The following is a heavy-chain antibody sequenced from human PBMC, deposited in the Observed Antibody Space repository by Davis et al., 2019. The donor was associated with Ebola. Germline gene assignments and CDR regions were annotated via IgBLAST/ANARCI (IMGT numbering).Heavy chain of an antibody. CDR3: ARRKAYYYDSSGYYLGRYFDL. D-gene: IGHD3-22*01. CDR1: GFTFSSYA. J-gene: IGHJ2*01. CDR2: IYYSGST. Sequence: GSLRLSCAASGFTFSSYAMSWVRQPPGKGLEWIGYIYYSGSTNYNPSLKSRVTISVDTSKNPFSLKLSSVTAAETAVYYCARRKAYYYDSSGYYLGRYFDLWGRGTLVTVSS. V-gene: IGHV4-59*08.